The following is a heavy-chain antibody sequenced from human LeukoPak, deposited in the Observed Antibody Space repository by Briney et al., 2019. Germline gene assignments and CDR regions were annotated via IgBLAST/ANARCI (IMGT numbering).Heavy chain of an antibody. V-gene: IGHV3-30-3*01. CDR1: RFTFSTYA. CDR2: ISYDGSNK. CDR3: AITSRDSGLRGGQRGTFDI. Sequence: GGSLRLSCAASRFTFSTYAIHWVCQAPGKGLEWVAIISYDGSNKYYTDSVRGRFTISRDSSKNTLYLQLNSLRPEDPALYYCAITSRDSGLRGGQRGTFDIWGQGTMVTVSS. J-gene: IGHJ3*02. D-gene: IGHD4-17*01.